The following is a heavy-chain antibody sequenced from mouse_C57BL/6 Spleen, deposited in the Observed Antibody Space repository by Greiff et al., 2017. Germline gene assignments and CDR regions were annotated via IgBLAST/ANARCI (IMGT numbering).Heavy chain of an antibody. J-gene: IGHJ2*01. CDR2: IYPGDGDT. CDR3: ARSYYDYLFDY. CDR1: GYAFSSSW. V-gene: IGHV1-82*01. D-gene: IGHD2-4*01. Sequence: VKLMESGPELVKPGASVKISCKASGYAFSSSWMNWVKQRPGKGLEWIGRIYPGDGDTNYNGKFKGKATLTADKSSSTAYMQLSSLTSEDSAVYFCARSYYDYLFDYWGQGTTLTVSS.